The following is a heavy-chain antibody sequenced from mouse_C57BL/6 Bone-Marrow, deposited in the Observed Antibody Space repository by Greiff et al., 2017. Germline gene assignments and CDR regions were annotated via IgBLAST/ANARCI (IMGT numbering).Heavy chain of an antibody. Sequence: EVQLQQSGAELVRPGASVKLSCTASGFNIKDDYMHWVKQRPEQGLEWIGWIDPETGDTEYASKFQGKATITADTSSNTAYRQLSSLTSEDTAVYYCTTDSSGYGYWGQGTTLTVSS. CDR3: TTDSSGYGY. CDR2: IDPETGDT. J-gene: IGHJ2*01. V-gene: IGHV14-4*01. CDR1: GFNIKDDY. D-gene: IGHD3-2*02.